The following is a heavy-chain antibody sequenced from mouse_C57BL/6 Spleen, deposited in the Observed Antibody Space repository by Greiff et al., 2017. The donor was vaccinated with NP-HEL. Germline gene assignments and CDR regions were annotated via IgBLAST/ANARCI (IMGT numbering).Heavy chain of an antibody. J-gene: IGHJ2*01. CDR2: INPSSGYT. Sequence: VQGVESGAELARPGASVKMSCKASGYTFTSYTMHWVKQRPGQGLEWIGYINPSSGYTKYNQKFKDKATLTADKSSSTAYMQLSSLTSEDSAVYYCARGSSPFDYWGQGTTLTVSS. CDR3: ARGSSPFDY. CDR1: GYTFTSYT. D-gene: IGHD1-1*01. V-gene: IGHV1-4*01.